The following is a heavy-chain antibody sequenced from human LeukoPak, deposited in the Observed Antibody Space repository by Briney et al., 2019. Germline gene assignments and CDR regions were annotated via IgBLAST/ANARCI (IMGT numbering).Heavy chain of an antibody. CDR2: IYYSGST. CDR1: GGSISSGGYY. V-gene: IGHV4-31*03. CDR3: ARGTSMARYETLNFDY. J-gene: IGHJ4*02. D-gene: IGHD3-10*01. Sequence: PSETLSLTCTVSGGSISSGGYYWSWIRQHPGKGLEWIGYIYYSGSTYYNPSLKSRVTISVDTSKNQFSLKLSSVTAADTAVYYCARGTSMARYETLNFDYWGQGTLVTVSS.